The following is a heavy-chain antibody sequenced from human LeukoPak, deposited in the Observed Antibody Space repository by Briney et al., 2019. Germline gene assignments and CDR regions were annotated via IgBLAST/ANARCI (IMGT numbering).Heavy chain of an antibody. CDR2: IWYDGSNK. Sequence: GGSLRLSCAASGFTFSSYGMHWVCQAPGKGLEWVAVIWYDGSNKYYADSVKGRFTISRDNSKNTLYLQMNSLRAEDTTVYYCAREMTTVTTDLFDYWGQGTLVTVSS. CDR3: AREMTTVTTDLFDY. D-gene: IGHD4-17*01. CDR1: GFTFSSYG. V-gene: IGHV3-33*01. J-gene: IGHJ4*02.